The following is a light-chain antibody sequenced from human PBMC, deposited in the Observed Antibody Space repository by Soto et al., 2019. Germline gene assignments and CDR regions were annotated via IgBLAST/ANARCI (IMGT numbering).Light chain of an antibody. CDR1: SSNIGAGYD. V-gene: IGLV1-40*01. CDR3: QSYDSSRSYV. Sequence: QSVLTQPPSVSGAPGQRVTISCTGSSSNIGAGYDVHWYQQLPGTAPKLLIYGNSNRPSGVPDRFSGSKSGTSASLAITGLQAEDDADYYCQSYDSSRSYVFGAGTKLTVL. CDR2: GNS. J-gene: IGLJ1*01.